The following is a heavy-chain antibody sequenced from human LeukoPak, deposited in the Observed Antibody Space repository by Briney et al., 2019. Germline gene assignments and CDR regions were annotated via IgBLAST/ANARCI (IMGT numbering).Heavy chain of an antibody. CDR3: ARNDYASSSGYDF. V-gene: IGHV3-23*01. J-gene: IGHJ4*02. D-gene: IGHD6-6*01. CDR1: GFTSSSYA. Sequence: GGSLRLSCAASGFTSSSYAMSWVRQAPGKGLEWVSAISGSGGSTYNADSVKGRFTISRDNAKNSLYLQMDSLRAEDTAVFFCARNDYASSSGYDFWGQGTLVTVSS. CDR2: ISGSGGST.